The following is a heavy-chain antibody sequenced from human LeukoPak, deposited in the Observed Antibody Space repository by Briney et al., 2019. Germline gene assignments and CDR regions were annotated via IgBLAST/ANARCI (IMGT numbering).Heavy chain of an antibody. Sequence: GESLKISCKGSGYRFTNYWIAWVRQMPGKGLELMGSIYPGDSDIRYSPSFQGQVTISANKSFTTAYLQWRSLKASDTAMHYCTRQGVYFSDSSAFYYWGQGTRVTVSS. D-gene: IGHD3-22*01. CDR3: TRQGVYFSDSSAFYY. V-gene: IGHV5-51*01. J-gene: IGHJ4*02. CDR1: GYRFTNYW. CDR2: IYPGDSDI.